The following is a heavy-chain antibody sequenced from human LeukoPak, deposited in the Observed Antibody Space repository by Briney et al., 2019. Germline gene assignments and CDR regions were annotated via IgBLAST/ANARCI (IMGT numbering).Heavy chain of an antibody. D-gene: IGHD6-13*01. CDR3: AKVAAAGYNWFDP. V-gene: IGHV3-9*01. Sequence: GGSLRLSCAASGFTFDDYAMHWVRQAPGKGLEWVSGISWNSGSIGYADSVKGRFTISRDNAKNSLYLQMNSLRAEDTALYYCAKVAAAGYNWFDPWGQGTLVTVSS. CDR1: GFTFDDYA. J-gene: IGHJ5*02. CDR2: ISWNSGSI.